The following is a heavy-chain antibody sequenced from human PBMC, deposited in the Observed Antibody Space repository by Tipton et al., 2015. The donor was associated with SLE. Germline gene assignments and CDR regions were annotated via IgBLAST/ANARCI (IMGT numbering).Heavy chain of an antibody. CDR3: ARVSSYYDSSGYPFSY. D-gene: IGHD3-22*01. J-gene: IGHJ4*02. CDR2: INHSGST. V-gene: IGHV4-34*01. Sequence: TLSLTCTVSGGSISYYYWSWIRQPPGKGLEWIGEINHSGSTNYNPSLKSRVTISVGTSKNQFSLQLSSVTAADTAVYYCARVSSYYDSSGYPFSYWGQGTLVTVSS. CDR1: GGSISYYY.